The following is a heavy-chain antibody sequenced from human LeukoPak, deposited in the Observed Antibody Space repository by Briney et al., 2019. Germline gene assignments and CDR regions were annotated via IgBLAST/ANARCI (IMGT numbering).Heavy chain of an antibody. J-gene: IGHJ6*04. CDR2: IYTSGST. Sequence: SQTLSLTCTVSGGSISSGSYYWSRIRQPAGKGLEWIGRIYTSGSTNYNPSLKSRVTISVDTSKNQFSLKLSSVTAADTAVYYCAREVPSGLDVWGKGTTVTVSS. CDR1: GGSISSGSYY. D-gene: IGHD6-25*01. V-gene: IGHV4-61*02. CDR3: AREVPSGLDV.